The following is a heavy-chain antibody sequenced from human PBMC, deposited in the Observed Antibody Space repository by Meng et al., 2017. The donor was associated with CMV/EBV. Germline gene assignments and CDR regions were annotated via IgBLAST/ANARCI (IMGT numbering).Heavy chain of an antibody. CDR1: GGTFSTFA. CDR2: IIPVFETA. CDR3: ARGGDSWYSDY. J-gene: IGHJ4*02. D-gene: IGHD1-26*01. Sequence: QVRLLQSAAEVKKPGSSVKVSCKPSGGTFSTFAISWVRQAPGEGLEWMGGIIPVFETANYAERFQDRVTITADDSTTTAYMELSSLRADDTALYFCARGGDSWYSDYWGQGTLVTVSS. V-gene: IGHV1-69*12.